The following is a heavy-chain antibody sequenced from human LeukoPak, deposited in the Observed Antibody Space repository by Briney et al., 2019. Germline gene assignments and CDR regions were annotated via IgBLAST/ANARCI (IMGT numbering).Heavy chain of an antibody. CDR2: IKTKSDGETT. J-gene: IGHJ4*02. CDR1: GFAFSGAW. D-gene: IGHD1-26*01. V-gene: IGHV3-15*01. Sequence: PGGSLSLSCAASGFAFSGAWMNWVRQAPGKGLEWVGRIKTKSDGETTNYAEPVKGRFTISRDDSKDMLYLVMHSLRTEDTAVYYCTSHLWTDNGYYTDLGYWGRGTLVTVSS. CDR3: TSHLWTDNGYYTDLGY.